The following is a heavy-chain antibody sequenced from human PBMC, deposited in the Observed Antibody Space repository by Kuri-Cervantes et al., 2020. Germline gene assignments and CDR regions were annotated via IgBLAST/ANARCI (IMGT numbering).Heavy chain of an antibody. J-gene: IGHJ4*02. CDR2: IYYSGST. D-gene: IGHD2-2*01. Sequence: SETLSLTCTVSGGSISSGGYYWSWIRQHPGKGLEWIGYIYYSGSTYYNPSLKSRVTISVDTSKNQFSLKLSSVTAADTAVYYCAREALGYCSSTSCYGFDYWGQGTLVTVSS. CDR3: AREALGYCSSTSCYGFDY. CDR1: GGSISSGGYY. V-gene: IGHV4-31*03.